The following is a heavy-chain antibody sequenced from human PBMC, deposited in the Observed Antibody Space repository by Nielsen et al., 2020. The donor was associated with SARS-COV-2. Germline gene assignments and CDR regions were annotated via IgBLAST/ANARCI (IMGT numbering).Heavy chain of an antibody. D-gene: IGHD4-11*01. J-gene: IGHJ6*03. V-gene: IGHV4-59*12. Sequence: SETLSLTCTVSGGSIRSYYWTWIRQPPGKGLEWIGYIFYSGSAYYNPSLKSRVAISVDTSKSQFSLRLTSVTAADTAVYYCARVLDYSHYVSSYFYYYMDVWGKGTTVTVSS. CDR3: ARVLDYSHYVSSYFYYYMDV. CDR1: GGSIRSYY. CDR2: IFYSGSA.